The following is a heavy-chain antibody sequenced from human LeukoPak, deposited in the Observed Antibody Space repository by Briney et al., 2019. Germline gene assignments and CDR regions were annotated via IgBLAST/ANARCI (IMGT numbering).Heavy chain of an antibody. CDR2: ISGSGGST. CDR1: GFTFSSYA. Sequence: AGPSLRLSCAASGFTFSSYAMSWVRQAPGKGLEWVSAISGSGGSTYYADSVKGRFTISRDNSKSTLYLQMNSLRAEDTAVYYCAKVGGYAQRHYYYYYGMDVWGQGTTVTVSS. D-gene: IGHD5-12*01. V-gene: IGHV3-23*01. J-gene: IGHJ6*02. CDR3: AKVGGYAQRHYYYYYGMDV.